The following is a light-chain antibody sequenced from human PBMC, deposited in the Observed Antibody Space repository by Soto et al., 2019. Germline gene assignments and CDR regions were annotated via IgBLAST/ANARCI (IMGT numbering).Light chain of an antibody. CDR3: QTWGTGIHVL. CDR1: SGHSSYA. Sequence: QPVLTQSPSASASLGASVKLTCTLSSGHSSYAIAWHQQQPEKGPRFLMKLNSDGSHSKGDGIPDRFSGSSSGAERYLTISSLQSEDEADYYCQTWGTGIHVLFGGGTKVTVL. J-gene: IGLJ2*01. V-gene: IGLV4-69*01. CDR2: LNSDGSH.